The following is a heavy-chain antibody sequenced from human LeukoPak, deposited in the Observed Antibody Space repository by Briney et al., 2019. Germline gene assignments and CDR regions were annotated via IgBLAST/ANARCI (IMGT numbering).Heavy chain of an antibody. CDR2: IYYRGST. Sequence: PSETLSLACTVSGGSISGYYWRRVGQSPGKGVEGIGYIYYRGSTNYKPSLTSRATISVDTSKKKCSRKLRCVNAADTALYYCASATYYYDSSGYYIDALDISGQRTIVTVSS. CDR3: ASATYYYDSSGYYIDALDI. V-gene: IGHV4-59*01. J-gene: IGHJ3*02. CDR1: GGSISGYY. D-gene: IGHD3-22*01.